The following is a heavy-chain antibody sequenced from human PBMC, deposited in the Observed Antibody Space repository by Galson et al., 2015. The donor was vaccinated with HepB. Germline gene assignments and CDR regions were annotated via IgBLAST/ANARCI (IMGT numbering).Heavy chain of an antibody. V-gene: IGHV1-24*01. Sequence: SVKVSCKVSGYTLTELSMHWVRQAPGKGLEWMGGFDPEDGETIYAQKFQGRVTMTEDTSTDTAYMELSSLRSEDTAVYYCATAASITIFGVVIIRPYYYYGMDVWGQGTTVTVSS. CDR2: FDPEDGET. D-gene: IGHD3-3*01. J-gene: IGHJ6*02. CDR1: GYTLTELS. CDR3: ATAASITIFGVVIIRPYYYYGMDV.